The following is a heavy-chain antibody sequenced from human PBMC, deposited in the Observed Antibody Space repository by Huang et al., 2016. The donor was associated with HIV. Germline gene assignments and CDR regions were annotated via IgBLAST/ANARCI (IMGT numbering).Heavy chain of an antibody. D-gene: IGHD6-13*01. Sequence: QLQLQESGPGQVKPSETLSLTCTVSGDFCSSTNYYWGWIRQSPGKGLEWVGMVYQRGRTNSNPSLTSRVTLSVDTSRNQFYLRLNSVTAADTAVYYCASQHIGAAATWFWGRGTQVAVSS. CDR2: VYQRGRT. CDR3: ASQHIGAAATWF. J-gene: IGHJ4*02. CDR1: GDFCSSTNYY. V-gene: IGHV4-39*01.